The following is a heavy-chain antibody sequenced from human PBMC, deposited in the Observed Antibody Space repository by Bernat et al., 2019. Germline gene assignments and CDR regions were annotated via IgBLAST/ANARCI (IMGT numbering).Heavy chain of an antibody. CDR2: IYSGGST. Sequence: VQLVESGGGLIQPGGSLRLSCAASGFTVSSNYMSWVRQAPGKGLEWVSVIYSGGSTYYADSVKGRFTISRDNSKNTLYLQMNSLRAEDTAVYYCARDSHRGLGAFDIWGQGTMVTVSS. CDR1: GFTVSSNY. V-gene: IGHV3-53*01. CDR3: ARDSHRGLGAFDI. J-gene: IGHJ3*02. D-gene: IGHD3-16*01.